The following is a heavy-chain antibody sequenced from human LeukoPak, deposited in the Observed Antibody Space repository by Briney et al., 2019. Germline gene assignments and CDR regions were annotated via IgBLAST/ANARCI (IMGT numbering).Heavy chain of an antibody. Sequence: PGGSLRLSCAASGFTFSSYAMSWVRQAPGKGLEWGSAISGSGGSTYYADSVKGRFTISRDNSKNTLYPQMNSLRAEDTAVYYCAKFLPTHIVVANYYFDYWGQGTLVTVSS. CDR2: ISGSGGST. J-gene: IGHJ4*02. D-gene: IGHD2-21*01. V-gene: IGHV3-23*01. CDR1: GFTFSSYA. CDR3: AKFLPTHIVVANYYFDY.